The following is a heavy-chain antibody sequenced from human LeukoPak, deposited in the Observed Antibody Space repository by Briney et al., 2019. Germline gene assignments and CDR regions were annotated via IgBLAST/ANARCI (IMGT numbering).Heavy chain of an antibody. V-gene: IGHV3-23*01. CDR2: ISGSGGST. CDR1: GFTFSSYA. J-gene: IGHJ4*02. D-gene: IGHD3-22*01. Sequence: PGGSLRLSCAASGFTFSSYAMSWVRQAPGKGLEWVSAISGSGGSTYYADSVKGRFTISRDNSKNTLYLQMNSLRAEDTAVYYCAKSVDGSGYYAYFDYWGQGTLVTVSS. CDR3: AKSVDGSGYYAYFDY.